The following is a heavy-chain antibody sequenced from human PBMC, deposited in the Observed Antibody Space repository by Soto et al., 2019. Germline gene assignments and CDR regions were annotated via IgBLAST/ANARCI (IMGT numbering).Heavy chain of an antibody. V-gene: IGHV1-69*12. CDR2: IISIFGTS. CDR1: GGTFNSYV. Sequence: QVQLVQSGAEVKKPGSSVKVSCKASGGTFNSYVFNWVRQAPGQGLEWMGGIISIFGTSNYGQKFQGRVTITADESTSTGFMELSSLTSEDTAIYSCARDLGSGYDPGDYWGQGTLVTVSS. CDR3: ARDLGSGYDPGDY. D-gene: IGHD5-12*01. J-gene: IGHJ4*02.